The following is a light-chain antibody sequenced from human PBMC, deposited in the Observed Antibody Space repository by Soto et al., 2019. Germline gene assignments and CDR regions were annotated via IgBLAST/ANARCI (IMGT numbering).Light chain of an antibody. CDR1: QSVSSSY. CDR2: DAS. CDR3: QQYGSSPPIT. V-gene: IGKV3D-20*01. J-gene: IGKJ5*01. Sequence: EIVLTQSPATLSLSPGERATLSCEASQSVSSSYLAWYQQKPGLAPRLLIYDASSRATGIPDRFSGSGSGTDFTLTIRRLEPEDFAVYYCQQYGSSPPITFGQGTRLEIK.